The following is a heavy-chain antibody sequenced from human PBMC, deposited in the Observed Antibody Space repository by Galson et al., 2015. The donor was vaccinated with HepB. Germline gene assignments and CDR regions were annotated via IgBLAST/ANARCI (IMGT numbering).Heavy chain of an antibody. CDR1: GFSFSSYW. V-gene: IGHV3-74*01. Sequence: SLRLSCAASGFSFSSYWMHWVRQAPGEGLVWVSRTNTDGSSASYADSVKGRFTISRDNAKNTLYLQMNSLRADDTAVYFCTRAEYCSFGSCTPSGYWGQGTLVTVSS. CDR3: TRAEYCSFGSCTPSGY. J-gene: IGHJ4*02. CDR2: TNTDGSSA. D-gene: IGHD2-15*01.